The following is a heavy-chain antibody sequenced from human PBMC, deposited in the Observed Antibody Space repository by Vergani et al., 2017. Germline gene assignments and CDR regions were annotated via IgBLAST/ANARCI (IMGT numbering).Heavy chain of an antibody. V-gene: IGHV4-34*01. Sequence: QVQLQQWGAGLLKPSETLSLTCAVYGGSFSGYYWSWIRQPPGKGLEWIGEINHSGSTNYNPSLKSQVTISVDTSKNQFSLKLSSVTAADTAVYYCANFPSGFCGGDCYSVGNDYWGQGTLVTVSS. D-gene: IGHD2-21*02. CDR1: GGSFSGYY. J-gene: IGHJ4*02. CDR2: INHSGST. CDR3: ANFPSGFCGGDCYSVGNDY.